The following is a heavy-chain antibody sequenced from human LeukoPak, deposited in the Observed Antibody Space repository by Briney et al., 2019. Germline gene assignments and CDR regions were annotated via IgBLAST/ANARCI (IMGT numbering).Heavy chain of an antibody. D-gene: IGHD2-2*03. CDR2: INHSGTT. CDR3: MRVDVGLVPSSNFDL. CDR1: GYSIRSGYY. V-gene: IGHV4-38-2*02. Sequence: SETLSLTCSVSGYSIRSGYYWGWIRQPPGKGLEWIGSINHSGTTYYNPSLKSRVTIFVDTAKNQFSLKLSSVTTADTAVYYSMRVDVGLVPSSNFDLWGRGTVVTVSS. J-gene: IGHJ2*01.